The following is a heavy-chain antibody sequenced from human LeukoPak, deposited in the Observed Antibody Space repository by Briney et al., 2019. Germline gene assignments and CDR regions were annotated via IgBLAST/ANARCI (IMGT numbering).Heavy chain of an antibody. V-gene: IGHV3-7*01. CDR3: ARDKPRGSYYGSIFDS. J-gene: IGHJ4*02. Sequence: GGSLRLSCEASGFAFSSYWMSWVRQAPGKGLEWVANIRDDGGEIYYVDSVKGRFTISRDNAKSSLFLQMNSLRAEDAAVYYCARDKPRGSYYGSIFDSWGQGTLVTVSS. D-gene: IGHD1-26*01. CDR2: IRDDGGEI. CDR1: GFAFSSYW.